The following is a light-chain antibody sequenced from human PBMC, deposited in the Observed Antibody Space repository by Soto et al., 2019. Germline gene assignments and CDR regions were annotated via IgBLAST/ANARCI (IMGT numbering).Light chain of an antibody. CDR2: GAS. V-gene: IGKV3-20*01. CDR3: QQYASSPRA. Sequence: ESVLTQSPGTLSLSPGERATLSCRASQSVSRSYLAWYQQKPGQAPRLLIYGASSRATGIPDRFSGSGSGTDFTLTISRLEPEDFAVYYCQQYASSPRAFGPGTQVEI. CDR1: QSVSRSY. J-gene: IGKJ1*01.